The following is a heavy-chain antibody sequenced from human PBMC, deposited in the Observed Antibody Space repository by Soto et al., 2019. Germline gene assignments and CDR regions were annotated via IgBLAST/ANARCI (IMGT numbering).Heavy chain of an antibody. CDR1: GGSINSGGYS. D-gene: IGHD4-17*01. CDR2: IYHTGTT. CDR3: ARRYGASFDY. J-gene: IGHJ4*02. V-gene: IGHV4-30-2*01. Sequence: SETLSLTCTVSGGSINSGGYSWTWIRQPPGKGLEWIGFIYHTGTTYYNPSLKSRVTISEDRSKNQFSLKLNSVTAADTAVYYCARRYGASFDYWGQGTLVTVSS.